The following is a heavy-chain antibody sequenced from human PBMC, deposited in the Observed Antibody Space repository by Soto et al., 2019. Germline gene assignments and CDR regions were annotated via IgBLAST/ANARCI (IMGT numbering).Heavy chain of an antibody. V-gene: IGHV1-8*01. CDR2: ISPDSGKT. D-gene: IGHD2-8*01. CDR1: GYSLTDNG. Sequence: ASVKVSCKASGYSLTDNGITWVRQSSGQGLEYVGWISPDSGKTDYAQKFQGRVTMTRDTSINTVYMELSSLRSDDTAVYYCARVYGYYYYYMDVWGKGTTVTVSS. CDR3: ARVYGYYYYYMDV. J-gene: IGHJ6*03.